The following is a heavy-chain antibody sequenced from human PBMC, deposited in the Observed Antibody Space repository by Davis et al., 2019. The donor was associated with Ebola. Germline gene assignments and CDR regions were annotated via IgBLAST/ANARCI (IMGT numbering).Heavy chain of an antibody. J-gene: IGHJ4*02. V-gene: IGHV4-34*01. CDR2: INHSGST. CDR3: ARVWTTIGVDY. D-gene: IGHD4-17*01. CDR1: GGSFSGYY. Sequence: PSETLSLTCAVYGGSFSGYYWSWIRQPPGKGLEWIGEINHSGSTNYNPSLKSRVTISVDTSKNQFSLKLSSVTAADTAVYYCARVWTTIGVDYWGQGTLVTVSS.